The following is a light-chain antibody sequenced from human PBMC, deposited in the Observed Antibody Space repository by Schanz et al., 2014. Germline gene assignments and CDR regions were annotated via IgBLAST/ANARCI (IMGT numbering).Light chain of an antibody. Sequence: EIVLTQSPGTLSLSPGERATLSCRASQSVSSSYLAWYQQKPGQAPRLLIYGASSRATGIPDRFSGSGSGTDFTLTISSLQSEDFGVYYCQQYDNSLPWTFGQGTKVEIK. CDR1: QSVSSSY. CDR3: QQYDNSLPWT. J-gene: IGKJ1*01. V-gene: IGKV3-20*01. CDR2: GAS.